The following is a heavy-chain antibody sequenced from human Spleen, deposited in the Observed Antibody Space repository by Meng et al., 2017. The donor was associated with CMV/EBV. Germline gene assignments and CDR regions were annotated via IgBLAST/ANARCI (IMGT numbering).Heavy chain of an antibody. CDR1: GFTFSNYA. Sequence: GESLKISCAASGFTFSNYAMHWVRQAPGKGLEWVAVISYDGTNKYCADSVKGRFTISRDNSKNTLYLQMNSLRAEDTAVYYCARVAARPRVGLDYWGQGTLVTVSS. CDR3: ARVAARPRVGLDY. D-gene: IGHD6-6*01. CDR2: ISYDGTNK. V-gene: IGHV3-30-3*01. J-gene: IGHJ4*02.